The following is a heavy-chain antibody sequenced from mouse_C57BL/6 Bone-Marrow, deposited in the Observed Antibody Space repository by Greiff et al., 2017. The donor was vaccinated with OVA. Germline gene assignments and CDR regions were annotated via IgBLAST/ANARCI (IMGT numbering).Heavy chain of an antibody. J-gene: IGHJ3*01. V-gene: IGHV5-6*01. CDR3: ARPGNAY. Sequence: EVMLVESGGDLVKPGGSLKLSCAASGFTFSSYGMSWVRQTPDKRLEWVATISSGGSYPSYPDSVKGRFTISRDNAKNTLYLQMSSLKSEDTAMYYCARPGNAYWGQGTLVTVSA. D-gene: IGHD4-1*01. CDR1: GFTFSSYG. CDR2: ISSGGSYP.